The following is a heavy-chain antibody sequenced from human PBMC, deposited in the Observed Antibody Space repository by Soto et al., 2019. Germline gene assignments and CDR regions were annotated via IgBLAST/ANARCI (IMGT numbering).Heavy chain of an antibody. Sequence: ASVKVSCKASGYTFTSYDINLVRQATGQGLEWMGGMNPNSGNTGYAQKFQGRVTMTRNTSISTAYMELSSLRSEDTAVYYCAKWSNSSSWQVYGMDVWGQGTTVTVSS. CDR3: AKWSNSSSWQVYGMDV. J-gene: IGHJ6*02. CDR1: GYTFTSYD. CDR2: MNPNSGNT. D-gene: IGHD6-13*01. V-gene: IGHV1-8*01.